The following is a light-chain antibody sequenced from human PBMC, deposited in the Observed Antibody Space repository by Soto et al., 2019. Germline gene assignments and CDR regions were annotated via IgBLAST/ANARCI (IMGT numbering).Light chain of an antibody. CDR1: QSVSSN. V-gene: IGKV3-15*01. J-gene: IGKJ1*01. CDR3: QHRGT. CDR2: GAS. Sequence: EIVMTQSPATLSVSPGERATLSCRASQSVSSNLAWYQQKPGQAPRLLIYGASTRATGIPARFSGSGSGTEFTLTISSLQSEEFAVYYCQHRGTFGQGTKVEIK.